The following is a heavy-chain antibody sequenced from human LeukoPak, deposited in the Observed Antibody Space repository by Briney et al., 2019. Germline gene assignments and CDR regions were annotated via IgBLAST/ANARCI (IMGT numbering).Heavy chain of an antibody. CDR3: AKDLQTGATWPLGVDY. V-gene: IGHV3-23*01. CDR1: GFTFSSYG. Sequence: GGSLRLSCAASGFTFSSYGMSWVRQAPGKGLEWVSAISGSGGSTYYADSVKGRFTISRDNSKNTLYLQMNSLRAEDTAVYYCAKDLQTGATWPLGVDYWGQGTLVTVSS. CDR2: ISGSGGST. D-gene: IGHD1-26*01. J-gene: IGHJ4*02.